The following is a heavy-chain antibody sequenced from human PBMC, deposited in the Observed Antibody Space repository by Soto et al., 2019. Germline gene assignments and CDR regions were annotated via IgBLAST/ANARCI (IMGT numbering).Heavy chain of an antibody. Sequence: QLQLQESGPGLVKPSETLSLTCTVSGGSISSSSYYWGWIRQPPGKGLEWIGSIYYSGSTYYNPSLKIRVTISVDTSKNKFSLKLSSVTAADTAVYYCARHIYCSGGSCYLPAFDIWGQGTMVTVSS. CDR2: IYYSGST. CDR1: GGSISSSSYY. J-gene: IGHJ3*02. D-gene: IGHD2-15*01. V-gene: IGHV4-39*01. CDR3: ARHIYCSGGSCYLPAFDI.